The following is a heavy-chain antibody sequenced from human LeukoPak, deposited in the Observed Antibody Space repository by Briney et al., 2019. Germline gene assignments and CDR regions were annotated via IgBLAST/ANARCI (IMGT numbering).Heavy chain of an antibody. CDR2: IKEDGSQK. D-gene: IGHD2-8*01. J-gene: IGHJ3*02. CDR3: VRNLAYYCFAI. CDR1: RFTFTTSW. Sequence: PGGSLRLSCAASRFTFTTSWMAWVRQAPGKGLEWVATIKEDGSQKYYVDFVKGRFTISRDNAKNSLSLQMNNLRVEDTAVYFCVRNLAYYCFAIWAQGTTVTVSS. V-gene: IGHV3-7*01.